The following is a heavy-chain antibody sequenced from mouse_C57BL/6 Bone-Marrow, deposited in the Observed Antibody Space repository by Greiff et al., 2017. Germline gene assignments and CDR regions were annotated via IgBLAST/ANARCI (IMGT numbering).Heavy chain of an antibody. V-gene: IGHV1-81*01. J-gene: IGHJ3*01. CDR1: GYTFTSYG. CDR3: ARSGVGRAWFAC. D-gene: IGHD4-1*01. CDR2: IYPRSGNT. Sequence: QVQLQQSGAELARPGASVKLSCKASGYTFTSYGISWVKQRTGQGLEWIGEIYPRSGNTYYNEKFKGKATLTADKSSSTAYMELRSLTSEDSAVYFWARSGVGRAWFACWGQGTLVTVSA.